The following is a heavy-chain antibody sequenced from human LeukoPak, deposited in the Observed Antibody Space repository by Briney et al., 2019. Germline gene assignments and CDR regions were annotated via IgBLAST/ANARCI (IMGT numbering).Heavy chain of an antibody. CDR1: GGSISSSSYY. J-gene: IGHJ6*03. CDR3: ASLQGYCSGNRCPSSANYYYYMDV. D-gene: IGHD2-15*01. CDR2: IYYSGNS. Sequence: SETLSLTCTVSGGSISSSSYYWGWSRQPPGKGLEWIGSIYYSGNSYYNPSLKSRVTMSIDTSKNQFSLKVNSVTAADTAVYYCASLQGYCSGNRCPSSANYYYYMDVWGKGTTVTISS. V-gene: IGHV4-39*07.